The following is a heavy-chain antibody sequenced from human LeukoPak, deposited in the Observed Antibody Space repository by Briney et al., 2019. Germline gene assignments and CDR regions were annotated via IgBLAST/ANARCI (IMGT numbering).Heavy chain of an antibody. Sequence: GGSLRFSCAASGFTVSSNYMTWVRQAPGRGLEWVSVIYKNAITYYADTVKGRFTISRDNSKNTLYLQMNSLRADDTAVYYCARGAYDSSGYDYWGQGTLVTVSS. CDR3: ARGAYDSSGYDY. V-gene: IGHV3-53*01. CDR2: IYKNAIT. D-gene: IGHD3-22*01. J-gene: IGHJ4*02. CDR1: GFTVSSNY.